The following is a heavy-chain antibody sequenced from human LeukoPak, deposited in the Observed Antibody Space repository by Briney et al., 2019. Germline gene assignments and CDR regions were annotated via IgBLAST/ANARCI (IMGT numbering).Heavy chain of an antibody. CDR1: GSTFSSYW. D-gene: IGHD5-12*01. Sequence: GGSLRLSCAASGSTFSSYWMSRVRQAPGKGLEWVANIKQDGSEKYYVDSVKGRFTISRDNAKNSLYLQMNSLRAEDTAVYYCATQRGYSGYDQTFDYWGQGTLVTVSS. CDR2: IKQDGSEK. J-gene: IGHJ4*02. V-gene: IGHV3-7*01. CDR3: ATQRGYSGYDQTFDY.